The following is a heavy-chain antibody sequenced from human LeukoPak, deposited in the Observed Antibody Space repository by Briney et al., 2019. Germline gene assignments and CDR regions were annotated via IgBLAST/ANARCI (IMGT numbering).Heavy chain of an antibody. Sequence: PSETLSLTCTVSGGSISSSSYYWGWIRQPPGKGLEWIGSIYYSGSTYYNPSLKSRVTISVDTSKNQFSLKLNSVTAADTAVYYCAKVGRGGGDGGDYWGQGTLVTVSS. J-gene: IGHJ4*02. CDR1: GGSISSSSYY. CDR2: IYYSGST. D-gene: IGHD2-21*01. V-gene: IGHV4-39*01. CDR3: AKVGRGGGDGGDY.